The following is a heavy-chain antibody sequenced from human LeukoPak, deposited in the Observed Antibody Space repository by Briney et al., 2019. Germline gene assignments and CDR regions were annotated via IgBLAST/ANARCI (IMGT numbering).Heavy chain of an antibody. CDR2: VSYDGTNE. Sequence: PGGSLRLSCAASGVIFNNFAFHWVRQAPGKGLEWVAAVSYDGTNEYYAESVRGRLTISRDNSKNTLYLQMNSLRAEDTAVYHCAISRDSSGYYYSWGQGTLVTVSS. D-gene: IGHD3-22*01. CDR3: AISRDSSGYYYS. J-gene: IGHJ4*02. V-gene: IGHV3-30-3*01. CDR1: GVIFNNFA.